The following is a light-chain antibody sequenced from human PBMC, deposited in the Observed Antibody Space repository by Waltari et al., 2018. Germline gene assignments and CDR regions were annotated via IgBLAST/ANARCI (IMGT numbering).Light chain of an antibody. CDR1: SSDIGGYNY. J-gene: IGLJ2*01. V-gene: IGLV2-8*01. CDR2: EVS. Sequence: QSALTPPPSASGSPGQSVTISCTGTSSDIGGYNYVSWFQQHPDKAPKLMIYEVSKRPSGVPDRFSGSKSGNTASLTVSGLQAEDEADYYCSSYAGSKTLIFGGGTKLTVL. CDR3: SSYAGSKTLI.